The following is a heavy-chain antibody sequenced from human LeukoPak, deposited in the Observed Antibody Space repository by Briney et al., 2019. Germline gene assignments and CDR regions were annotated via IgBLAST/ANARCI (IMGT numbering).Heavy chain of an antibody. CDR2: IIPSLDVA. J-gene: IGHJ4*02. Sequence: LWASVKVSCKASGDTFIPYTFSWVRQAPGQGLEWIGRIIPSLDVANYAQKFQGRVTLSVNRDTATTYMEVTSLRSEDTAIYYCARDHCTPGTCLGGHWGQGTLVTVSS. CDR3: ARDHCTPGTCLGGH. CDR1: GDTFIPYT. D-gene: IGHD2-15*01. V-gene: IGHV1-69*04.